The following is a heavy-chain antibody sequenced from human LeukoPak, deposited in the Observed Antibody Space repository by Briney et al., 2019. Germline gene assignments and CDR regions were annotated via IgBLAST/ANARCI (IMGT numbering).Heavy chain of an antibody. V-gene: IGHV3-11*04. CDR3: ARDSYDFWSGGFDY. D-gene: IGHD3-3*01. CDR2: ISTGSTTI. CDR1: GGSISTSNYY. J-gene: IGHJ4*02. Sequence: LSLTCTVSGGSISTSNYYWGWIRQAPGKGLEWISYISTGSTTIYYADSVKGRFTISRDNAKNSLYLQMNSLRAEDTAVYYCARDSYDFWSGGFDYWGQGTLVTVSS.